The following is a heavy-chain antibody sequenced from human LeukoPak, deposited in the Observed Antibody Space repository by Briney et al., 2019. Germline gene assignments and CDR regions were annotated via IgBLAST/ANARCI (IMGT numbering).Heavy chain of an antibody. V-gene: IGHV3-74*01. D-gene: IGHD2-21*01. J-gene: IGHJ5*02. CDR2: INSDGSST. CDR1: GFTFSSYW. CDR3: ARAISPSDNWFDP. Sequence: GGSLRLSCSASGFTFSSYWMHWVRQAPGKGLVWVSRINSDGSSTSYADSVKGRFTISRDNAKNTLYLQMNSLRAEDTAVYYCARAISPSDNWFDPWGQGTLVTVSS.